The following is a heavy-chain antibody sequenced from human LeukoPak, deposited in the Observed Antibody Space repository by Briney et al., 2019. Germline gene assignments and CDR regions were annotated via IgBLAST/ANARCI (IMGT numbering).Heavy chain of an antibody. CDR2: ISWDGGST. CDR1: GFTFDDYT. V-gene: IGHV3-43*01. D-gene: IGHD3-10*01. J-gene: IGHJ6*03. Sequence: GGSLRLSCAASGFTFDDYTMHWVRHAPGKGLEWVSLISWDGGSTYYADSVKGRFTISRDNSKNSLYLQMNSLRTEDTALYYCAKDSGGSGSYYDYMDVWGKGTTVTISS. CDR3: AKDSGGSGSYYDYMDV.